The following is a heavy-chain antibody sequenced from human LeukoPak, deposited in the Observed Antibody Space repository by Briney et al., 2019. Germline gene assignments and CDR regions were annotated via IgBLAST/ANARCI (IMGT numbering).Heavy chain of an antibody. D-gene: IGHD3-3*01. CDR3: ARDKYDFWSGCQFAY. Sequence: SVKVSCKASGGTFSSYAISWVRQAPGQGLDWMGRIIPIFGTANYAQKFQGRVTITTDESTSTANMELSSLRSEDTAVYYCARDKYDFWSGCQFAYWGQGTLVTVSS. CDR2: IIPIFGTA. V-gene: IGHV1-69*05. CDR1: GGTFSSYA. J-gene: IGHJ4*02.